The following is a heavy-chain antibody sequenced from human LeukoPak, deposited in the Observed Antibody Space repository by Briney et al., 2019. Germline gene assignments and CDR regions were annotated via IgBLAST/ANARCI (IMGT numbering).Heavy chain of an antibody. CDR1: GFTFSTYS. CDR2: IVVTIGIS. Sequence: PGGSLRLSYTASGFTFSTYSMSWVRQAPGKGLEWGSTIVVTIGISYYADSVQGRFTISRDNFQNTLFLQLNNLRVDDTAVYFCAKVNYYHPYFWGQGTLVTVSS. D-gene: IGHD3-22*01. J-gene: IGHJ4*02. CDR3: AKVNYYHPYF. V-gene: IGHV3-23*01.